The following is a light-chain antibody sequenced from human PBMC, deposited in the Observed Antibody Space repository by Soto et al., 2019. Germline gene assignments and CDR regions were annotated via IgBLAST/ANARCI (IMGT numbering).Light chain of an antibody. Sequence: DIVMTQSPDSLAVSLGERATINCKSSQSVLYSSNNKNYLAWYQQKPGQPPKLLIYWASTRESGVPDRFGGSGSGTDFTLTISSPQAEDVAVYYCQQYYSTPPTFGQGTKVDIK. CDR2: WAS. CDR1: QSVLYSSNNKNY. V-gene: IGKV4-1*01. J-gene: IGKJ1*01. CDR3: QQYYSTPPT.